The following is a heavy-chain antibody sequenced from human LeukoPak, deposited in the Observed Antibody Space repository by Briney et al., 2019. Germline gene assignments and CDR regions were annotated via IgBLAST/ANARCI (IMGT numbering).Heavy chain of an antibody. J-gene: IGHJ6*04. CDR2: ISGSSGTI. D-gene: IGHD3-3*01. Sequence: GGSLRLSCTASGFTFRSHSIIWVRQAPGKGLEWISYISGSSGTIYYADSVKGRFIISRDNDKNSLYLQMNSLRVEDTVVYFCTRVEKGFWSGFKMDVWGKGTTVAVSS. CDR1: GFTFRSHS. CDR3: TRVEKGFWSGFKMDV. V-gene: IGHV3-48*01.